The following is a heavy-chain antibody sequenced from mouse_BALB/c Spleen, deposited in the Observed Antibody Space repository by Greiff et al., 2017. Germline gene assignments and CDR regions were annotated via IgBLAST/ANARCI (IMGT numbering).Heavy chain of an antibody. CDR3: AFSDGYHFDY. Sequence: DVQLQESGPGLVKPSQSLSLTCTVTGYSITSDYAWNWIRQFPGNKLEWMGYISYSGSTSYNPSLKSRISITRDTSKNQFFLQLNSVTTEDTATYYCAFSDGYHFDYWGQGTTLTVSS. D-gene: IGHD2-3*01. J-gene: IGHJ2*01. CDR2: ISYSGST. CDR1: GYSITSDYA. V-gene: IGHV3-2*02.